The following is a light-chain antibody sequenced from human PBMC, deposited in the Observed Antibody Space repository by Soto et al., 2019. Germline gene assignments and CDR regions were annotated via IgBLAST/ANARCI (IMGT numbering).Light chain of an antibody. CDR2: AAS. J-gene: IGKJ4*01. CDR1: QSIGRY. Sequence: DIQMTQSPSSLSASVGDRVTITCRASQSIGRYLNWYQQKPGTPPKLLIYAASSLHSGLPATFSGSGSGTGFTLTISSLQPEDFATYYCQQSYSTLALTFGGGTKVEIK. CDR3: QQSYSTLALT. V-gene: IGKV1-39*01.